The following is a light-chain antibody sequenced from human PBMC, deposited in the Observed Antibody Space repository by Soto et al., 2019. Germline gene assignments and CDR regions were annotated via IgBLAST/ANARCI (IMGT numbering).Light chain of an antibody. V-gene: IGKV3-20*01. Sequence: EIVLTQSPGTLSLSPGERATLSCRASQSVSSSYLAWYQQKPGQAPRLLIYGASSRATDIPDRFSGSGSGTDFTLTISRLEPEDFAVYYWQQYGSSPPNTVGGGTKVEIK. CDR1: QSVSSSY. J-gene: IGKJ4*01. CDR3: QQYGSSPPNT. CDR2: GAS.